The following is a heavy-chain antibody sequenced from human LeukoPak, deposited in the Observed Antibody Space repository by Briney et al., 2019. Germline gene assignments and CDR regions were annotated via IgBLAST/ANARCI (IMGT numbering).Heavy chain of an antibody. V-gene: IGHV3-33*08. D-gene: IGHD5-18*01. CDR1: GFSISVYA. CDR3: ARVDTAMGSLDY. CDR2: VWNDGSNE. J-gene: IGHJ4*02. Sequence: GGSLRLSCAASGFSISVYAMSWVRQAPGKGLEGVAVVWNDGSNENYVDSVKGRFTISRDNAKNTLYLQMNSLRAEDTALYYCARVDTAMGSLDYWGQGILVTVSS.